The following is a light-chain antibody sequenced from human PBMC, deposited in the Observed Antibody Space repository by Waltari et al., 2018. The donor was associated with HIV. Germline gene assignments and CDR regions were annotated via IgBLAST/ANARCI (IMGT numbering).Light chain of an antibody. CDR3: QSYDSNLSGSI. CDR1: ASNIGTHV. J-gene: IGLJ2*01. Sequence: QSVLTQPPSVSGAPGQRVTLSCPGSASNIGTHVLHWSQQLPGTAPQLLIYNDNNRPSGVPDRFSASKSGTSASLAISGLQAEDEADYYCQSYDSNLSGSIFGGGTKLTV. V-gene: IGLV1-40*01. CDR2: NDN.